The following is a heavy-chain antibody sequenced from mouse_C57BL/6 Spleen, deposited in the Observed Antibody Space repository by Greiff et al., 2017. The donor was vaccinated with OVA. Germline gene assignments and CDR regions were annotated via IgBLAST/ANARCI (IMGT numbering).Heavy chain of an antibody. CDR2: IDPEDGET. D-gene: IGHD2-4*01. J-gene: IGHJ4*01. CDR1: GFNIKDYY. CDR3: ARGGQLRRPYYYAMDY. Sequence: VQLKESGAELVKPGASVKLSCTASGFNIKDYYMHWVKQRTEQGLEWIGRIDPEDGETKYAPKFQGKATITADTSSNTAYLQLSSLTSEDTAVYYCARGGQLRRPYYYAMDYWGQGTSVTVSS. V-gene: IGHV14-2*01.